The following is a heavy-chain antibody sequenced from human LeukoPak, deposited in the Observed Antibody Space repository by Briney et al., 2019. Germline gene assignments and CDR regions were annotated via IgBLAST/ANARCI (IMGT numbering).Heavy chain of an antibody. V-gene: IGHV3-30*02. CDR1: GFTFSSYG. Sequence: GGSLRLSCAASGFTFSSYGMHRVRQAPGKGLEWVAFIRYDGSNKYYADSVKGRFTISRDNSKNTLYLQMNSLRAEDTAVYYCAKPYDYVWGSYRYAWVYWGQGTLVTVSS. J-gene: IGHJ4*02. CDR2: IRYDGSNK. D-gene: IGHD3-16*02. CDR3: AKPYDYVWGSYRYAWVY.